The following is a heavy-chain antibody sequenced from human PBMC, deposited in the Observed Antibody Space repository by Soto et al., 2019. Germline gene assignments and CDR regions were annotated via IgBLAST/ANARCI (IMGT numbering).Heavy chain of an antibody. Sequence: ASVKVCGEASGYTFSSYAIHWVRQAPGQRLEWMGWINAGYGDTESSQKFQDRVTISRDTSASTAYMELTSLRSEDTAVYYCARDTGDGTFDFWGQGTLVTVSS. V-gene: IGHV1-3*01. D-gene: IGHD7-27*01. CDR3: ARDTGDGTFDF. J-gene: IGHJ4*02. CDR2: INAGYGDT. CDR1: GYTFSSYA.